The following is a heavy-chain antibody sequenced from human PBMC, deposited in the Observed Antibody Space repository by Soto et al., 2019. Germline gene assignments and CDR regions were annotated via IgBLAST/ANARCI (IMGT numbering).Heavy chain of an antibody. CDR3: ATAPGSSPHCMDV. CDR1: GFTFSNYG. V-gene: IGHV3-30-3*01. CDR2: ISDDGIND. J-gene: IGHJ6*02. Sequence: SLRLSCAASGFTFSNYGMHWVRQAPGRRLEWVAFISDDGINDYYGDSVKGRFTISRDNSKNTLSLQMNSLRSEDTAVYYCATAPGSSPHCMDVWGQGTTVTVSS. D-gene: IGHD6-13*01.